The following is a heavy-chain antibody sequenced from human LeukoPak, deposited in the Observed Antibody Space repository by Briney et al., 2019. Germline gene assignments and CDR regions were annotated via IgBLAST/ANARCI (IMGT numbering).Heavy chain of an antibody. CDR2: ISSNGGST. D-gene: IGHD1-26*01. CDR3: AKVVGARVGGGYYYYGMDV. J-gene: IGHJ6*02. Sequence: PGRSLRLSCSASGFTFSSYAMHWVRQAPGKGLEYVSAISSNGGSTYYADSVKGRFTISRDNSKNTLYLQMNSLRAEDTAVYYCAKVVGARVGGGYYYYGMDVWGQGTTVTVSS. CDR1: GFTFSSYA. V-gene: IGHV3-64*04.